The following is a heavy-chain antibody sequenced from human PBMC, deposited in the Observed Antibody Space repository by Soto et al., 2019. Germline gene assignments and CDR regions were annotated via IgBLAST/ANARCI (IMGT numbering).Heavy chain of an antibody. CDR3: ASSIDGSPADY. CDR2: IIPIFGTA. J-gene: IGHJ4*02. V-gene: IGHV1-69*01. Sequence: QVQLVQSGAEVKKPGSSVKVTCKTSGGTFSSYAIIWVRQAPGQGLEWMGGIIPIFGTANYAQKFQGRVTITADESTSPAYMELSSLRSEDTAVYYCASSIDGSPADYWGQGTLVTVSS. D-gene: IGHD2-21*01. CDR1: GGTFSSYA.